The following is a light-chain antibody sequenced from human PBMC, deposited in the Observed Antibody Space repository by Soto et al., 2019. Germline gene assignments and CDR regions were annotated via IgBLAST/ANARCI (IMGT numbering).Light chain of an antibody. J-gene: IGKJ1*01. CDR2: KIS. CDR1: QSLVHSDGNTY. Sequence: DIVMTQTPLSSRVTLGQPASISCRSSQSLVHSDGNTYLNWLHQRPGHPPRLLLYKISNRFFGVPDRFSGSGAGTHFTLTINRVEAEDVGVYYCMQATQPTWTFGQGTKVEIK. CDR3: MQATQPTWT. V-gene: IGKV2-24*01.